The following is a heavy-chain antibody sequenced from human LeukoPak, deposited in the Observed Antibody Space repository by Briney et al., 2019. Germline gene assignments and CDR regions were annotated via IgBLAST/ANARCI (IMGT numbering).Heavy chain of an antibody. Sequence: GASVKVSCKVSGYTFTSYGISWVRQAPGQGLEWMGWISAYNGNTNYAQKLQGRVTMTTDTSTSTAYMELRSLRSDDTAVYYCARDQSVVITYYFDYWGQGTLVTVSS. V-gene: IGHV1-18*01. J-gene: IGHJ4*02. CDR1: GYTFTSYG. CDR2: ISAYNGNT. D-gene: IGHD3-22*01. CDR3: ARDQSVVITYYFDY.